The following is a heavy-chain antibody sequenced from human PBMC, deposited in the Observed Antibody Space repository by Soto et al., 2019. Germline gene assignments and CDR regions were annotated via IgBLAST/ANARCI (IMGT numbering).Heavy chain of an antibody. CDR3: ARDIRTLYYFDF. D-gene: IGHD4-17*01. CDR1: GFTFSSYA. CDR2: ISSLGSTI. V-gene: IGHV3-48*03. J-gene: IGHJ4*02. Sequence: GGSLRLSCAASGFTFSSYAMSWVRQAPGKGLEWVSYISSLGSTIYYADSVKGRFTISRDNAKDSLYLQMNSLRAEDTAVYYCARDIRTLYYFDFWGQGTLVTVSS.